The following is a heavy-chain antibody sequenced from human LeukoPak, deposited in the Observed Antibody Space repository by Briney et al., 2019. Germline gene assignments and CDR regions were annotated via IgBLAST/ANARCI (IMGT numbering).Heavy chain of an antibody. D-gene: IGHD6-19*01. V-gene: IGHV5-10-1*01. CDR3: ARHSAGIVVAGK. CDR1: GYSFTSYW. Sequence: GESLKISCEGSGYSFTSYWISWVRQMPGKGLEWMERIDPSDSYTNYSPSFQGHVTISADKSISTVYLQWSSLKASDTAMYYCARHSAGIVVAGKWGQGTLVTVSS. J-gene: IGHJ4*02. CDR2: IDPSDSYT.